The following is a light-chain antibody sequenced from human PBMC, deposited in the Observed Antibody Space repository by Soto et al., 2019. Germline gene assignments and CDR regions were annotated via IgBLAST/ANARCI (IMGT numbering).Light chain of an antibody. V-gene: IGKV3-20*01. CDR1: QSVNTK. Sequence: IVLTQSPGTLSLSPGDRVTLSCRASQSVNTKLAWYQQKPGQAPTLIMSGASNRASGVPVRFSGSGSGTDFTLTISRLEPEDFALYYCQQYGGSPITFGLGTRLEIK. CDR2: GAS. CDR3: QQYGGSPIT. J-gene: IGKJ5*01.